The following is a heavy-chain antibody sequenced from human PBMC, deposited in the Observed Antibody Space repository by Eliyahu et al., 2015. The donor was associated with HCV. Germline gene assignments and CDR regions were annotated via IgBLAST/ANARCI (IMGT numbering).Heavy chain of an antibody. Sequence: QVQLQESGPGLVKPSETLSLTCTVSGGSISSHYWTWIRQPPGKGLEWIGNIHYSGSTNYNPSLKSRVTISVDTSKNQFSLKLSSVTAADTAVYYCARVIDYGDSRLVPYYGMDVWGQGTTVTVSS. CDR1: GGSISSHY. CDR2: IHYSGST. CDR3: ARVIDYGDSRLVPYYGMDV. V-gene: IGHV4-59*11. D-gene: IGHD4-17*01. J-gene: IGHJ6*02.